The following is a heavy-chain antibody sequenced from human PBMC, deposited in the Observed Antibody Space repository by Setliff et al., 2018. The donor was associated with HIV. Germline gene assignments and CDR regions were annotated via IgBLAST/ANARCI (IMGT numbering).Heavy chain of an antibody. CDR2: ISWNGGST. D-gene: IGHD2-8*01. Sequence: PGGSLRLSCAASGFTFDDYAIHWVRQAPGKGREWVSLISWNGGSTSYADSVKGRFTISRDSSKNSLHLQMNNLGAEDTAVYFCARDPMRATNSLTYWFFDYWGQGALVTVSS. CDR1: GFTFDDYA. J-gene: IGHJ4*02. CDR3: ARDPMRATNSLTYWFFDY. V-gene: IGHV3-43D*04.